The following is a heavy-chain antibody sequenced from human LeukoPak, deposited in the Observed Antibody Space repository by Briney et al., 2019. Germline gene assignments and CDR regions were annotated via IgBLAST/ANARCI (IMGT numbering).Heavy chain of an antibody. CDR2: IYYSGST. V-gene: IGHV4-59*01. CDR1: GGPISSYY. J-gene: IGHJ4*02. CDR3: ARAVLTDYYDSSGYWNY. D-gene: IGHD3-22*01. Sequence: SETLPLTCTVSGGPISSYYWSWIRQPPGKGLEWIGYIYYSGSTNYNPSLKSRVTISVDTSKNQFSLKLTSVTAADTAVYYCARAVLTDYYDSSGYWNYWGQGTLVTVSS.